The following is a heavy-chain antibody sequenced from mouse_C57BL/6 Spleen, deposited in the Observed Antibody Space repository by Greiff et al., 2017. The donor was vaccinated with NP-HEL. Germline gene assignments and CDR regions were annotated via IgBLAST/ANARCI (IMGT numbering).Heavy chain of an antibody. D-gene: IGHD1-1*01. CDR1: GYTFTSYW. CDR2: IYPGSGST. V-gene: IGHV1-55*01. J-gene: IGHJ3*01. CDR3: ARGYYGSSSLFAY. Sequence: QVQLQQPGAELVKPGASVKMSCKASGYTFTSYWITWVKQRPGQGLEWIGDIYPGSGSTNYNEKFKSKATLTVDTSSSTAYMQLSSLTSEDSAVYYCARGYYGSSSLFAYWGQGTLVTVSA.